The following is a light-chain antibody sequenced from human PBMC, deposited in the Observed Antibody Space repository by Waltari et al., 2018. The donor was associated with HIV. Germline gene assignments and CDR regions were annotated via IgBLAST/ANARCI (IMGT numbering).Light chain of an antibody. CDR1: RTNVGTTYD. CDR3: QAWDSHNVI. V-gene: IGLV1-40*01. J-gene: IGLJ2*01. CDR2: SNS. Sequence: QAALTQPPSVSGAPGQRVTISCTGLTRTNVGTTYDVHWYQQLPGRAPTLPISSNSNRPSVVPERFSGSKSGTSASLSITGVRPEDEAQYYCQAWDSHNVIFGGGTKLTVL.